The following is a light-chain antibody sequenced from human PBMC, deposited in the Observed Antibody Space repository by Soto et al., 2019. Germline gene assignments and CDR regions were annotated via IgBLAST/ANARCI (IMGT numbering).Light chain of an antibody. V-gene: IGKV1-5*03. CDR3: QQYNSYPWT. Sequence: DIQMTQSPSTLSASGGDRVTITCRASQKISNWLAWYQQRPGKAPKLLIYRASNLETGVPSRFGGSGSGTDFTLTISSLQPDDSATYFCQQYNSYPWTFGQETTVEIK. J-gene: IGKJ1*01. CDR1: QKISNW. CDR2: RAS.